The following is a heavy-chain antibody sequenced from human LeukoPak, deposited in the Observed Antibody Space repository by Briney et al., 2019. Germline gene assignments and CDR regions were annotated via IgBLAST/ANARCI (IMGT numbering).Heavy chain of an antibody. CDR3: ARSAAGYAEYFQH. Sequence: GASVKVSCKASGYTFTGYYMHWVRQAPGQGLEWMVCINPNSGGTNYAQKFQGRVTMTRDTSISTAYMELSRLRSDDTAVYYCARSAAGYAEYFQHWGQGTLVTVSS. J-gene: IGHJ1*01. D-gene: IGHD6-13*01. CDR1: GYTFTGYY. CDR2: INPNSGGT. V-gene: IGHV1-2*02.